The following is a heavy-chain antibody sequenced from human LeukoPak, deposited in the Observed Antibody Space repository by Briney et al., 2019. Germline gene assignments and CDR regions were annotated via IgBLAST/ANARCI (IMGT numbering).Heavy chain of an antibody. V-gene: IGHV1-69*06. Sequence: ASVKVSCKASGGTFSSYAISWVRQAPGQGLEWMGRIIPIFGTANYAQKFQGRVTITADKSTSTAYMELSSLRSEDTAVYYCARGSLDPYCSSTSCYVFDYWGQGTLVTVSS. CDR1: GGTFSSYA. D-gene: IGHD2-2*01. CDR2: IIPIFGTA. CDR3: ARGSLDPYCSSTSCYVFDY. J-gene: IGHJ4*02.